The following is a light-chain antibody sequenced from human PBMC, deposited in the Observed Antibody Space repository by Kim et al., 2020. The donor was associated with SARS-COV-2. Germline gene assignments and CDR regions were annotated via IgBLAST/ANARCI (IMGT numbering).Light chain of an antibody. CDR3: QQYNDWPLLT. CDR1: QSVKNN. V-gene: IGKV3-15*01. J-gene: IGKJ4*01. CDR2: GAS. Sequence: SPGERVTLSCRASQSVKNNLAWYQQRPGQAPRLLIYGASTRATDISARFSGSGSGTEFTLTIRSLQSEDLVVYYCQQYNDWPLLTFGGGTKVDIK.